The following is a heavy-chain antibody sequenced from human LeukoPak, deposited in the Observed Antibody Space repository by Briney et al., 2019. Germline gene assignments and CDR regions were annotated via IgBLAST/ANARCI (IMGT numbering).Heavy chain of an antibody. D-gene: IGHD1-7*01. CDR1: GYTFTSYD. V-gene: IGHV1-8*01. CDR3: ARNSYHNWNYGDY. Sequence: ASVKVSCKASGYTFTSYDINWVRQATGQGLEWMGWMNPNSGNTGYAQKLQGRVTMTTDTSTSTAYMELRSLRSDDTAVYYCARNSYHNWNYGDYWGQGTLVTVSS. J-gene: IGHJ4*02. CDR2: MNPNSGNT.